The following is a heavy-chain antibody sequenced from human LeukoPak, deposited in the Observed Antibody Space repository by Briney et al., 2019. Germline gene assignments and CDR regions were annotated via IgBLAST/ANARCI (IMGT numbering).Heavy chain of an antibody. D-gene: IGHD4-17*01. Sequence: GGSLRLSCAASGFTFSSYSMNWVRQAPGKGLEWVSVIYTGGNTYYADSVKGRFTISRDNSKNTLYIQMNSLRAEDSAVYYCARGYGDYVAFDNWGQGTLVTVSS. J-gene: IGHJ4*02. CDR2: IYTGGNT. CDR1: GFTFSSYS. CDR3: ARGYGDYVAFDN. V-gene: IGHV3-53*01.